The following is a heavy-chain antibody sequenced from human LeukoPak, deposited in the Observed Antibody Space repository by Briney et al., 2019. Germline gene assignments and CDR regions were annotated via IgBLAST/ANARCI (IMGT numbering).Heavy chain of an antibody. V-gene: IGHV3-66*02. Sequence: GGSLRLSCAASGFTVSSNYMSWVRQAPGKGLEWVSVVYSGGSTYYADSVKGRFTISRDNSKNTLYLQMNSLRAEDTAVYYCARISGYSYVPYYFDYWGQGTLVTVSS. CDR3: ARISGYSYVPYYFDY. CDR1: GFTVSSNY. D-gene: IGHD5-18*01. J-gene: IGHJ4*02. CDR2: VYSGGST.